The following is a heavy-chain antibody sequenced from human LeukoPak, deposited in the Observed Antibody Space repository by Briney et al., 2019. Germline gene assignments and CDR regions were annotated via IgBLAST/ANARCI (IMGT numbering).Heavy chain of an antibody. CDR2: IYHTGVT. CDR3: ARYAYCGADCYRSSNWYFDL. D-gene: IGHD2-21*02. J-gene: IGHJ2*01. Sequence: SETLSLTCTVSGGSISSSSYYWGWIRQTPGKGLEWLGTIYHTGVTFYNSSLKSRLTMSVDTSTNQFSVNLTSVTAADTAVYYCARYAYCGADCYRSSNWYFDLWGRGTLVTVSS. CDR1: GGSISSSSYY. V-gene: IGHV4-39*01.